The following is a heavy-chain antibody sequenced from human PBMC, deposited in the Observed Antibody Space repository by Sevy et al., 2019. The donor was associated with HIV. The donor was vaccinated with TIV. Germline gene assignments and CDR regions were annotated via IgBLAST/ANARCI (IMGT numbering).Heavy chain of an antibody. Sequence: GGSLRLSCAASGLTCSNYVMSWVRQAPGKGLEWLSVISGSSGTTYAAESVKGRFTISRDNSKNTLYLHMSSLGAEDTAVYYCARNLSPSGAFDIWGQGTRVTVSS. CDR1: GLTCSNYV. CDR3: ARNLSPSGAFDI. V-gene: IGHV3-23*01. CDR2: ISGSSGTT. J-gene: IGHJ3*02. D-gene: IGHD6-25*01.